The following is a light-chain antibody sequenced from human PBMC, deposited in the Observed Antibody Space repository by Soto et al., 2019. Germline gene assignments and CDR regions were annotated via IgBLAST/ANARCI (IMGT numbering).Light chain of an antibody. CDR1: KLGDKD. Sequence: SYELTQPPSVSVSPGQTASITCSGDKLGDKDAFWYQQKPGQSPVVVIYQDNKRPSGIPERFSGSNSGNTATLTISGTQAMDEADYYCQAWDTSTGVFGGGTKLTVL. V-gene: IGLV3-1*01. CDR2: QDN. CDR3: QAWDTSTGV. J-gene: IGLJ2*01.